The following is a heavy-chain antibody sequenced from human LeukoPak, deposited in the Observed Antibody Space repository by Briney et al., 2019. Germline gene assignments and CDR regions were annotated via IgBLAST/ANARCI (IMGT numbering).Heavy chain of an antibody. CDR1: GGSFSGYY. V-gene: IGHV4-34*01. Sequence: SETLSLTCADYGGSFSGYYWSWIRQPPGKGLEWIGEINHSGGTNYNPSLKSRVTISVDTSKNQFSLKLSSVTAADTDVYYCARGRGRYYYDSSGYYYFDYWGQGTLVTVSS. CDR2: INHSGGT. D-gene: IGHD3-22*01. CDR3: ARGRGRYYYDSSGYYYFDY. J-gene: IGHJ4*01.